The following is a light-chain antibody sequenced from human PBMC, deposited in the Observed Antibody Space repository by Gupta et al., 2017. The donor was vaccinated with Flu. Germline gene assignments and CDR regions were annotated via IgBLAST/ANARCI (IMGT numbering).Light chain of an antibody. V-gene: IGLV3-25*03. Sequence: SHELTQPPSGSVSPGQTGRINRPGDALPNQYAFWYQQKSGQAPVLVIYKDTERPSGIPERFSGSSSGATVTLTISEVQAEDEADYYCESSDSSVTSLVFGGGTKLTVL. CDR3: ESSDSSVTSLV. CDR2: KDT. J-gene: IGLJ3*02. CDR1: ALPNQY.